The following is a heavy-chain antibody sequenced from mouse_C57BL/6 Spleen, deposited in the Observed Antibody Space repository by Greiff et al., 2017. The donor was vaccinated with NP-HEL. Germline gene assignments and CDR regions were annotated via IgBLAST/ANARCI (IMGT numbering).Heavy chain of an antibody. V-gene: IGHV1-15*01. CDR2: IDPETGGT. J-gene: IGHJ4*01. CDR1: GYTFTDYE. CDR3: TTMDY. Sequence: VKLVESGAELVRPGASVTLSCKASGYTFTDYEMHWVKQTPVHGLEWIGAIDPETGGTAYNQKFKGKAILTADKSSSTAYMELRSLTSEDSAVYYCTTMDYWGQRTSVTVSS.